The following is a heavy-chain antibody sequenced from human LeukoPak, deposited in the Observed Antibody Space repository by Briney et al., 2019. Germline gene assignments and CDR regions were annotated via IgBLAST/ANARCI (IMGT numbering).Heavy chain of an antibody. Sequence: ASVKVSCKASGYTFTSYGISWVRQAPGQGLEWMGWISAYNGNTNYAQKLQGRVTMTTDTSTSTAYMQLRSLRSDDTAVYYCAGDHRGCSSTSCQVWFDPWGQGTLVTVSS. CDR2: ISAYNGNT. J-gene: IGHJ5*02. CDR1: GYTFTSYG. CDR3: AGDHRGCSSTSCQVWFDP. V-gene: IGHV1-18*01. D-gene: IGHD2-2*01.